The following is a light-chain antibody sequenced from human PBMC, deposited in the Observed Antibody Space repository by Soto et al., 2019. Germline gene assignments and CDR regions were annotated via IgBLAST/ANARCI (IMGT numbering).Light chain of an antibody. CDR3: QQYNDWWT. Sequence: EIVMTQSPATLSVSPGESATRSVRASQSVSNNLTWYQQKPGQPPRLLIYGASTRATGVPGRFSGSGSGTEFTLTISSLQSEDFAVYYCQQYNDWWTFGQGTKVDI. J-gene: IGKJ1*01. V-gene: IGKV3-15*01. CDR2: GAS. CDR1: QSVSNN.